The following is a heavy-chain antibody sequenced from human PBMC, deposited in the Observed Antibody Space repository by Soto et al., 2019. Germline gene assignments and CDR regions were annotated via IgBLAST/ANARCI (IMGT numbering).Heavy chain of an antibody. V-gene: IGHV3-15*01. Sequence: GSLRLSCAASRFPFSNAWMSWVRQAPGKGLEWVGRIRSKTDGGTTEYAAPVKGRFTISRDDSKNTLYLQMNSLKSEDTAVYYCTTLYSGYDYVGYWGQGTLVTVSS. D-gene: IGHD5-12*01. CDR2: IRSKTDGGTT. CDR3: TTLYSGYDYVGY. J-gene: IGHJ4*02. CDR1: RFPFSNAW.